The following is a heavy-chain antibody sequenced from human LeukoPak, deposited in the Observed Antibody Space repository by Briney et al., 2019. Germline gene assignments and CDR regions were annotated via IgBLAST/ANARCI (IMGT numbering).Heavy chain of an antibody. Sequence: SETLSLTCTVSGGSISSSSYYWGWIRQPPGKGLELIGSIYYTGSTYYNPSLKSRVTISVDTSKNQFSLKLTSVTAADTAVYYCARGVTMIVVVIHDWYFDLWGRGTLVTVSS. V-gene: IGHV4-39*01. D-gene: IGHD3-22*01. CDR3: ARGVTMIVVVIHDWYFDL. CDR1: GGSISSSSYY. CDR2: IYYTGST. J-gene: IGHJ2*01.